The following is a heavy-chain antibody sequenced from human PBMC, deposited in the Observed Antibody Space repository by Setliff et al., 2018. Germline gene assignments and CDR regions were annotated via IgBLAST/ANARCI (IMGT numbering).Heavy chain of an antibody. CDR1: GASISSYF. D-gene: IGHD3-9*01. CDR3: ARANTTGYYYFDY. CDR2: IHTSGST. Sequence: PSETLSLTCSVSGASISSYFWTWIRQPPGKGLEWIGNIHTSGSTNYNPSLKSRVTISLDTSKNQFSLKLSSVTAADTAIYYCARANTTGYYYFDYWGQGTLVTVSS. V-gene: IGHV4-4*08. J-gene: IGHJ4*02.